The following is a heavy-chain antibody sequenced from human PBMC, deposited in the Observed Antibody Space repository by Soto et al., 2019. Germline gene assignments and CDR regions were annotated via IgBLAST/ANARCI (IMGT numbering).Heavy chain of an antibody. Sequence: SETLSLTCTVSGGCITSSYWSWIRRPTGKGLGWIAYVYDTGISGYTPSTSYNPSLKSRVTMSVDTSKSQFSLKLTSVTAADTAVYYRPRGEAAFFYYGLDVSGQGITVTVPS. CDR1: GGCITSSY. V-gene: IGHV4-59*12. CDR2: VYDTGISGYTPST. CDR3: PRGEAAFFYYGLDV. J-gene: IGHJ6*02.